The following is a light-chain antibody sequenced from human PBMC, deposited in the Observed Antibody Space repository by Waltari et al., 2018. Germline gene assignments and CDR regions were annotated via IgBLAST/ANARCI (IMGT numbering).Light chain of an antibody. CDR3: TSFTSSRTYV. Sequence: QSALTQPVSVSGSPGQSIAISCTGTSSDVGGYDYVFWYQQHPGKVPKLMIYDVSARPSGVSNRFSGSKSGNTASLIISGLQAEDEADYYCTSFTSSRTYVFGTGTKVTVL. V-gene: IGLV2-14*03. J-gene: IGLJ1*01. CDR1: SSDVGGYDY. CDR2: DVS.